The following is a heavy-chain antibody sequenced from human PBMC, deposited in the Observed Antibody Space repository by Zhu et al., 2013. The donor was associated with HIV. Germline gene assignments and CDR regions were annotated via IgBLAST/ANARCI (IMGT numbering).Heavy chain of an antibody. CDR3: AREGGFYYDRSGSRDAFDI. CDR2: SALTMVT. CDR1: GYTLPPMV. Sequence: QVQLVQSGAEVKKPGASVKVSCKASGYTLPPMVSAGCDRPLDKGLSGWDGSALTMVTQTMHRKLQGRVTMTTDTSTSTAYMELRSLRSDDTAVYYCAREGGFYYDRSGSRDAFDIWGQGTMVTVSS. J-gene: IGHJ3*02. V-gene: IGHV1-18*01. D-gene: IGHD3-22*01.